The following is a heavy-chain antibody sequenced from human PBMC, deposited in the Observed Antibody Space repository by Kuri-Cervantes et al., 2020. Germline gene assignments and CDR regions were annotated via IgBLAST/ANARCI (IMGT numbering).Heavy chain of an antibody. D-gene: IGHD3-22*01. Sequence: GESLKISCAASGFTVSSNYMSWVRRTPGKGLEWVSSISRGSTYIYYADSMKGRFTISRDNAKNSVFLQMDSLRAEDTAVYYCAKDYYDTSGAYWGQGTLVTVSS. CDR2: ISRGSTYI. V-gene: IGHV3-21*01. CDR1: GFTVSSNY. CDR3: AKDYYDTSGAY. J-gene: IGHJ4*02.